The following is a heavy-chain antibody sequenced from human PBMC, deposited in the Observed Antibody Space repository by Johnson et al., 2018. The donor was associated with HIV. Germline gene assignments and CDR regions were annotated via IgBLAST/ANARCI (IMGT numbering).Heavy chain of an antibody. J-gene: IGHJ3*02. V-gene: IGHV3-66*02. Sequence: VQLVESGGGLVQPGGSLRLSCAASGFTFSSFWLTWVRQAPGKGLEWVSIIYSGGSTYYADSVKGRFTISRDNSKNTLYLQMNSLRAEDTAVYYCARRDSGSLSFDIWGPGTMVTVSS. CDR3: ARRDSGSLSFDI. CDR1: GFTFSSFW. CDR2: IYSGGST. D-gene: IGHD1-26*01.